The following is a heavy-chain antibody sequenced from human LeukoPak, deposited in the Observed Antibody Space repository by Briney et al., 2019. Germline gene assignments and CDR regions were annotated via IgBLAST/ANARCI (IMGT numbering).Heavy chain of an antibody. Sequence: GASVKVSCKASGYTFTSYGISWVRQAPGQGLEWMGWISAYNGNTNYAQKLQGRVTMTTDTSTSTAYMELRSLRSDDTAVYYCARAGVYYYDSSGYDEDYWGQGTLVTVSS. D-gene: IGHD3-22*01. V-gene: IGHV1-18*01. CDR1: GYTFTSYG. J-gene: IGHJ4*02. CDR2: ISAYNGNT. CDR3: ARAGVYYYDSSGYDEDY.